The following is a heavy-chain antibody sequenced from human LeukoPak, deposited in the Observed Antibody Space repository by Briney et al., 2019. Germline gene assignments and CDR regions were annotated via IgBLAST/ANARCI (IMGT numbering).Heavy chain of an antibody. V-gene: IGHV1-2*02. Sequence: ASVKVSCKASGYTFTGYYMHWVRQAPGQGLEWMGWINPNSGGTNYAQKFQGRVTMTRDTSISTAYMELSRLRSDDTAVYYCARVDVDTAMVSGFPFDYWGQGTLVTVSS. CDR2: INPNSGGT. J-gene: IGHJ4*02. D-gene: IGHD5-18*01. CDR3: ARVDVDTAMVSGFPFDY. CDR1: GYTFTGYY.